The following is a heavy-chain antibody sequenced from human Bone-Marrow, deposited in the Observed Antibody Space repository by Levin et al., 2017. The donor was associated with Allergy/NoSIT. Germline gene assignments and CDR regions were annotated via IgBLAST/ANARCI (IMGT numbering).Heavy chain of an antibody. Sequence: GESLKISCKASGDTFSGHYIHWVRQAPGQGLEWMGVINSGGGSTTYAQKFQDRVTMTRDTSTSTVYMELRSLRSEDTAVYYCIRCRLGELSPDYWGQGTLITVSS. CDR3: IRCRLGELSPDY. CDR2: INSGGGST. V-gene: IGHV1-46*03. CDR1: GDTFSGHY. J-gene: IGHJ4*02. D-gene: IGHD3-16*02.